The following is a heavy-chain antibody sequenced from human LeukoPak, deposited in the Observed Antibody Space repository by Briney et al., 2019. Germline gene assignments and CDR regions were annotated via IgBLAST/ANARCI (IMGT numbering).Heavy chain of an antibody. D-gene: IGHD1-14*01. Sequence: PSETLSLTCTVSGGSISSYYWSWIRQPPGKGLEWIGYIYYSGSTNYSPSLKSRVTISVDTSRNHFSLRLSSVTAADTAVYYCAGAPHRGQSYYFDYWGQGTLVTVSS. CDR1: GGSISSYY. CDR2: IYYSGST. CDR3: AGAPHRGQSYYFDY. V-gene: IGHV4-59*01. J-gene: IGHJ4*02.